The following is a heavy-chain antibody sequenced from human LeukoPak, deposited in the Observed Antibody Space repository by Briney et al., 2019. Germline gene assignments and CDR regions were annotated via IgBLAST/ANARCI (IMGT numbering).Heavy chain of an antibody. D-gene: IGHD3-16*02. J-gene: IGHJ4*02. CDR2: IFHSGST. CDR1: AYSISSGYY. Sequence: SETLSLTCAVSAYSISSGYYWAWIRQPPGKGLEWIGSIFHSGSTYYNPSLKRRVTISVDTSKKQFSLKLSSVTAADTAVYYCARHDRMITFEGVIVLNSRFDYLGQGSLVTVSS. V-gene: IGHV4-38-2*01. CDR3: ARHDRMITFEGVIVLNSRFDY.